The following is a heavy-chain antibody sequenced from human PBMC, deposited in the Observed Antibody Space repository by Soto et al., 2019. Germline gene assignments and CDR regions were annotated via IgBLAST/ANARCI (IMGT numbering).Heavy chain of an antibody. CDR1: GGSISSGGYY. J-gene: IGHJ5*02. Sequence: QVQLQESGPGLVKPSQTLSLTCTVSGGSISSGGYYWSWIRQHPGKGLEGIGYIYYSGSTYYNPSLKSRVTISVDTSKNQFSLKLSSVTAADTAVYYCARKYNWNYVVWFDPWGQGTLVTVSS. CDR3: ARKYNWNYVVWFDP. CDR2: IYYSGST. V-gene: IGHV4-31*03. D-gene: IGHD1-7*01.